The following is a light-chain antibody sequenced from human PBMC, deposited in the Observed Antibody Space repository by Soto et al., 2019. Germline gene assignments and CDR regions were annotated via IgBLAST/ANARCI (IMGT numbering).Light chain of an antibody. CDR2: LNIDGSH. CDR3: QTWGTGIVV. V-gene: IGLV4-69*01. CDR1: RGHSSYA. Sequence: QPVLTQSPSASASLGASVKLTCTLSRGHSSYAIAWHQQQPEKGPRYLMNLNIDGSHTKGDGIPDRFSGSSSGAERYLTISSLQSEDEADYYCQTWGTGIVVFGGGTKLTVL. J-gene: IGLJ2*01.